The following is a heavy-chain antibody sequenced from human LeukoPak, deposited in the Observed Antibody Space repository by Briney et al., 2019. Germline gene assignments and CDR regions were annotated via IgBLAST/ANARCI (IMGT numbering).Heavy chain of an antibody. J-gene: IGHJ4*02. CDR1: GYTFTGYY. Sequence: ASVKVSCKASGYTFTGYYMHWMRQAPGQGLEWMGRINPNSGGTNYAQKFQGRVTMTRDTSISTAYMELSRLRSDDTAVYYCARVKDDYVWGSYSYWGQGTLVTVSS. V-gene: IGHV1-2*06. D-gene: IGHD3-16*01. CDR2: INPNSGGT. CDR3: ARVKDDYVWGSYSY.